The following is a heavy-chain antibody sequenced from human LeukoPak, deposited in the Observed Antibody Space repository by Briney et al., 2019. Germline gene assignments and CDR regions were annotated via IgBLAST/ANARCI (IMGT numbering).Heavy chain of an antibody. D-gene: IGHD1-1*01. V-gene: IGHV4-4*07. CDR1: GGSISSYY. J-gene: IGHJ4*02. CDR2: TYISGST. CDR3: ARDRGTWNDDGFDY. Sequence: NLSETLSLTCTVSGGSISSYYWSWIRQPAGKGLEWIGRTYISGSTNYNPSLKSRVTMSVDTSKNQFSLKLSSVTAADTAVYYCARDRGTWNDDGFDYWGQGTLVTVSS.